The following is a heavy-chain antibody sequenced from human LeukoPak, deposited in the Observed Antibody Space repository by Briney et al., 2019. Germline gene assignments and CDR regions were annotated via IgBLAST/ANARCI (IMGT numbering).Heavy chain of an antibody. J-gene: IGHJ4*02. CDR3: AKDILTGYYAPFDY. CDR1: GFTFNNYA. D-gene: IGHD3-9*01. Sequence: HPGGSLRLSCAASGFTFNNYAMSWVRQAPGKGLEWVSVISGSVGSTYYANSVKGRFTISRDNSKNTLYLQMNSLRAEDTAVYFCAKDILTGYYAPFDYWGQGTLVTVSS. CDR2: ISGSVGST. V-gene: IGHV3-23*01.